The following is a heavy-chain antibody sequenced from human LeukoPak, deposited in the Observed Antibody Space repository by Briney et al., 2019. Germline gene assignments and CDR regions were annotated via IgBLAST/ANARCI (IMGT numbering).Heavy chain of an antibody. CDR1: GFTFSDYY. CDR2: ISSSGSTI. CDR3: ARGGLSIIHYGSGSYYFFDY. V-gene: IGHV3-11*04. D-gene: IGHD3-10*01. Sequence: PGESLRLSCAASGFTFSDYYMSWIRQAPGKGLEWVSYISSSGSTIYYADSVKGRFTISRDNAKNSLYLQMNSLRAEDTAVYYCARGGLSIIHYGSGSYYFFDYWGQGTLVTVSS. J-gene: IGHJ4*02.